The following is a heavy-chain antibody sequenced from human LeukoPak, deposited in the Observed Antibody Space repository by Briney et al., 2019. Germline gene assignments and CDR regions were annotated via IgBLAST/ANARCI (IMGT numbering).Heavy chain of an antibody. J-gene: IGHJ4*02. V-gene: IGHV1-18*01. CDR2: ISAYYGNT. CDR3: ARVSRRITMIVVVIKSSDFDY. D-gene: IGHD3-22*01. CDR1: GYTFTSYG. Sequence: ASVKVSCKASGYTFTSYGISWVRQAPGQGLEWMGWISAYYGNTNYAQKLQGRVTMTTDTSTSTAYMELRSLRSDDTAVYYCARVSRRITMIVVVIKSSDFDYWGQGTLVTVSS.